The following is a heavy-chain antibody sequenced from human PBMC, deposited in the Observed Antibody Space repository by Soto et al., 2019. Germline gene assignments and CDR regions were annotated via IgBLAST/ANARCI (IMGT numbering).Heavy chain of an antibody. CDR3: ATSRYCSGGSCPGGYYYGMDV. J-gene: IGHJ6*02. V-gene: IGHV5-51*01. CDR2: IYPGDSDT. D-gene: IGHD2-15*01. CDR1: GYSFTSYW. Sequence: RGESLKISCKGSGYSFTSYWIGWVRQMPGKGLEWMGIIYPGDSDTRYSPAFQGQVTISADKSISTAYLQWSSLKASGTAMYYCATSRYCSGGSCPGGYYYGMDVWGQGTTVTVSS.